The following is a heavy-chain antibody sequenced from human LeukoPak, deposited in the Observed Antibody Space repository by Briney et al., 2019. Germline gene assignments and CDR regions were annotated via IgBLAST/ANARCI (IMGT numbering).Heavy chain of an antibody. V-gene: IGHV4-4*08. D-gene: IGHD3-22*01. CDR1: GGSISSYY. J-gene: IGHJ4*02. CDR3: ARVYYDSSGYYPFDY. CDR2: IYTSGST. Sequence: KSSETLSLTCTVSGGSISSYYWSWIRQPPGKGLEWIGRIYTSGSTNYNPSLESRVTISVDTSKNQFSLKLSSVTAADTAVYYCARVYYDSSGYYPFDYWGQGTLVTVSS.